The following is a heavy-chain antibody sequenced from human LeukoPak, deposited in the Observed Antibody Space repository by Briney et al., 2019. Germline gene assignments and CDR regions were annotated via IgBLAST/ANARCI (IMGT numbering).Heavy chain of an antibody. V-gene: IGHV3-23*01. CDR2: ISGSGGST. Sequence: GGSLRLSCAASGFTFSSYAMSWVRQAPGKGLEWVSAISGSGGSTYYADSVKGRFTTSRDNSKNTLYLQMNSLRAEDTAVYYCAKLMVRGTSFDYWGQGTLVTVSS. D-gene: IGHD3-10*01. J-gene: IGHJ4*02. CDR3: AKLMVRGTSFDY. CDR1: GFTFSSYA.